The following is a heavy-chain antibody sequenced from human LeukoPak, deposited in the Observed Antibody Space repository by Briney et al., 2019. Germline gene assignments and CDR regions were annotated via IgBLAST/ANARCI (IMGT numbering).Heavy chain of an antibody. V-gene: IGHV3-48*04. CDR1: GFTVSSNH. J-gene: IGHJ4*02. CDR2: ISSSGSTT. D-gene: IGHD3-22*01. CDR3: ARDNYDSSGYYFD. Sequence: GGSLRLSCAASGFTVSSNHMSWVRQAPGKGLEWASYISSSGSTTHYADSVKGRSTISRDNAKKSLYLQMNSLRAEDTAVYYCARDNYDSSGYYFDWGQGTLVTVSS.